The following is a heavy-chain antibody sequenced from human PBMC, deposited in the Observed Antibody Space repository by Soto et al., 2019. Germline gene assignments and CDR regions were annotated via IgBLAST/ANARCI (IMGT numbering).Heavy chain of an antibody. CDR3: ARATPRVRGGMDV. V-gene: IGHV3-21*01. D-gene: IGHD2-21*01. CDR1: GFTFSSYS. Sequence: GGSLRLSCAASGFTFSSYSMNWVRQAPGKGLEWVSSISSSSSYIYYADSVKGRFTISRDNAKNPLYLQMNSLRAEDTAVYYCARATPRVRGGMDVWGQGTTVTVSS. CDR2: ISSSSSYI. J-gene: IGHJ6*02.